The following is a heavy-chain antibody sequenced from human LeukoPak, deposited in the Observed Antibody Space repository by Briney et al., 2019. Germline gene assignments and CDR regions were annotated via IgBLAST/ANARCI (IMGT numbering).Heavy chain of an antibody. D-gene: IGHD3-10*01. CDR3: ASARIIHPRYGSGSYGN. Sequence: SETLSLTCAVYGGSFSGYYWSWIRQPPGKGLEWIGEINHSGSTNYNPSLKSRVTISVDTSKNQFSLKLSSVTAADTAVYYCASARIIHPRYGSGSYGNWGQGTLVTVPS. CDR1: GGSFSGYY. J-gene: IGHJ4*02. V-gene: IGHV4-34*01. CDR2: INHSGST.